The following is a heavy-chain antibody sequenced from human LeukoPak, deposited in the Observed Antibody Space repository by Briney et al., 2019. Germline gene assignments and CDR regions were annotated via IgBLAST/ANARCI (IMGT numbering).Heavy chain of an antibody. J-gene: IGHJ4*02. Sequence: SETLSLTCTVSGDSISTYYWSWIRQPPGKELEWIGYVYYSGTTYYNPSLKSRVTISVDTSKNQFSLKLDSVTAADTAYYYCARGSGYSTLFDYWGQGTLVTVSA. D-gene: IGHD3-3*01. V-gene: IGHV4-59*01. CDR2: VYYSGTT. CDR1: GDSISTYY. CDR3: ARGSGYSTLFDY.